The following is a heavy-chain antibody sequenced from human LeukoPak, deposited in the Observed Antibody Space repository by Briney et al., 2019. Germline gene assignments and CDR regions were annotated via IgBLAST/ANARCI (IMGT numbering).Heavy chain of an antibody. D-gene: IGHD1-20*01. CDR2: INPNSGGT. CDR1: GYTFTDYY. V-gene: IGHV1-2*02. CDR3: AGLPRDNWNEPLDY. Sequence: ASVKVSCKASGYTFTDYYMHWVRQAPGQGLEWMGWINPNSGGTKYAQKFQGRVTMTGDTSINIAYMELSRLTYDDTAVYYCAGLPRDNWNEPLDYWGQGTLVTVSS. J-gene: IGHJ4*02.